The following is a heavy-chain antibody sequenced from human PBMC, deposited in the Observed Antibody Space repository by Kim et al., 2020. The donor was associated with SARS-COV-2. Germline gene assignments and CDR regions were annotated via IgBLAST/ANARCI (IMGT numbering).Heavy chain of an antibody. D-gene: IGHD2-2*01. J-gene: IGHJ6*02. V-gene: IGHV1-24*01. CDR3: ATVPAAVVHYGLDV. CDR1: GYTLTELS. Sequence: ASVKVSCKVSGYTLTELSIHWVRQAPGKGLEWMGGFDPEDGETKYAQKFQGRVTMTEDTSIDMAYMELSSLRSEDTAVYHCATVPAAVVHYGLDVWGQGT. CDR2: FDPEDGET.